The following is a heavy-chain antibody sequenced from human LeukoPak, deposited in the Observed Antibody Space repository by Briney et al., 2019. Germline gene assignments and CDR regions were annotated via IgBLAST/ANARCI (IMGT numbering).Heavy chain of an antibody. Sequence: SVKVSCKASGGTFSSYAISWVRRAPGQGLEWMGGIIPIFGTANYAQKFQGRVTITTDESTSTAYMELSSLRSEDTAVYYCAYDSSGYYYRPYYFDYWGQGTLVTVSS. CDR2: IIPIFGTA. J-gene: IGHJ4*02. CDR3: AYDSSGYYYRPYYFDY. CDR1: GGTFSSYA. D-gene: IGHD3-22*01. V-gene: IGHV1-69*05.